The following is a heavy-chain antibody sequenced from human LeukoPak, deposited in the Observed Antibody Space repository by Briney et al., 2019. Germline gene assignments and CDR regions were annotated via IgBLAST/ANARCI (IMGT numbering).Heavy chain of an antibody. CDR2: IRYDGSNK. CDR1: GFTFSSYG. J-gene: IGHJ3*02. CDR3: ARAGSIAVAGGAFDI. D-gene: IGHD6-19*01. Sequence: PGGSLRLSCAASGFTFSSYGMHWVRQAPGKGLEWVAFIRYDGSNKYYADSVKGRFTISRDNSKNTLYLQMNSLRAEDTAVYYCARAGSIAVAGGAFDIWGQGTMVTVSS. V-gene: IGHV3-30*02.